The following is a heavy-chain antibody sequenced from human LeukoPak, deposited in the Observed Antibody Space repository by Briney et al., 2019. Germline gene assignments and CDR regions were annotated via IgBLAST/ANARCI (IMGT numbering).Heavy chain of an antibody. J-gene: IGHJ4*02. Sequence: GGSLRLSCAASGFTFSRFSMNWVRQAPGKGLEWVSSISSSGTYIYYADSVKGRFTISRDSAKNSLYLQMNSLRAEDTAVYYCARGGAGSGNYYHYFEYWGQGTLVTVSS. CDR2: ISSSGTYI. CDR1: GFTFSRFS. CDR3: ARGGAGSGNYYHYFEY. V-gene: IGHV3-21*01. D-gene: IGHD3-10*01.